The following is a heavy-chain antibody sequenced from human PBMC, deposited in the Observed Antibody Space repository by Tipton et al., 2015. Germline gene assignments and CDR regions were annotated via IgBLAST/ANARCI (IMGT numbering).Heavy chain of an antibody. CDR3: SRGVYHDSGGYYYELNY. CDR1: GFTFSSYG. D-gene: IGHD3-22*01. V-gene: IGHV3-33*01. J-gene: IGHJ4*02. Sequence: RSLRLSCAASGFTFSSYGMHWVRQAPGKGLEWVAVLWDDGSIKYYADSVKGRFTISRDNSRNTLHLQMNSLRAEDTAVYFCSRGVYHDSGGYYYELNYWGQGTLVTVSS. CDR2: LWDDGSIK.